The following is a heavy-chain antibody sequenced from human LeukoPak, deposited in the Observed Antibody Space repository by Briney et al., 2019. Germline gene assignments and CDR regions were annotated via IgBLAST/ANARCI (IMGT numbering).Heavy chain of an antibody. CDR1: GFIFGSYA. CDR3: AKVHSFSLEQYYSDY. Sequence: QPGGSLRLSCEASGFIFGSYAMNWVRQAPGKGLEWVALIIGNGGTKYYADSVKGRFTISRDNYKEILYLQMNSLRVEDTAVYYCAKVHSFSLEQYYSDYWGQGALVTVSS. J-gene: IGHJ4*02. CDR2: IIGNGGTK. D-gene: IGHD1-26*01. V-gene: IGHV3-23*01.